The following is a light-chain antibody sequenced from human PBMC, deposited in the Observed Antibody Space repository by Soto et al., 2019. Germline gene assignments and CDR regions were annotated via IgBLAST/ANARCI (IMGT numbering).Light chain of an antibody. Sequence: IQLTQSPSSLSASVGDRVTITCRASQGISSSLAWYQQQPGKAPKLLIYAASTLQSGVPSRFSGSGSGTDFTLTISSLQPEDFATYYCQQSYSTPRFGQGTKVDIK. V-gene: IGKV1-39*01. CDR3: QQSYSTPR. CDR2: AAS. J-gene: IGKJ1*01. CDR1: QGISSS.